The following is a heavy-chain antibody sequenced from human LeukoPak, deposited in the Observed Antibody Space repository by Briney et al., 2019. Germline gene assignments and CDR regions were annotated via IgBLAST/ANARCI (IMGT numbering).Heavy chain of an antibody. Sequence: GRSLRLSCAASGFTFSSYGMHWVRQAPGKGLEWVAVIWYDGSNKYYADSVKGRFTISRDNSKNTLYLQMNSLTAEDPAVYYCARSLYSSGYAFDIWGQGTMVPVSS. CDR3: ARSLYSSGYAFDI. CDR2: IWYDGSNK. J-gene: IGHJ3*02. CDR1: GFTFSSYG. V-gene: IGHV3-33*01. D-gene: IGHD3-22*01.